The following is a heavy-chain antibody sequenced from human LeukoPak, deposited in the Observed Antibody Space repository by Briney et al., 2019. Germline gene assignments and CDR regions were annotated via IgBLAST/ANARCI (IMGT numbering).Heavy chain of an antibody. CDR3: ANLGTTYYYGSGSYIADY. Sequence: GRSLRLSCAASGFTFSSYGMHWVRQAPGKGLEWVAVISYDGSKKYYADSVKGRFTISRDNSKNTLYLQMNSLRAEDTAVYYCANLGTTYYYGSGSYIADYWGQGTLVTVSS. CDR2: ISYDGSKK. CDR1: GFTFSSYG. D-gene: IGHD3-10*01. V-gene: IGHV3-30*18. J-gene: IGHJ4*02.